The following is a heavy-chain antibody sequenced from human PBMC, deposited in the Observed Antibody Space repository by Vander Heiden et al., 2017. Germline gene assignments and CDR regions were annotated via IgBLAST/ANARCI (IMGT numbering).Heavy chain of an antibody. D-gene: IGHD2-21*01. CDR3: AKEGELPYFDY. CDR1: GFKLSRYA. CDR2: ISGSGSNT. J-gene: IGHJ4*02. Sequence: EVQLLESGGGLVQPGGSLRLSCAASGFKLSRYAMTWVRRAPGKGLEWVSAISGSGSNTNYADSVKGRFIISRDNSKNTLFLQMNSLRAEDRAVYYCAKEGELPYFDYWGQGTLVTVSS. V-gene: IGHV3-23*01.